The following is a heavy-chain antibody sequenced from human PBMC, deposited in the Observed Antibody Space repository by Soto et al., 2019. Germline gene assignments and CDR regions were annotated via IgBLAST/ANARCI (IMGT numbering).Heavy chain of an antibody. CDR2: INAGNGNT. D-gene: IGHD6-19*01. V-gene: IGHV1-3*01. CDR3: ARKLKYSSGWYEWFDP. Sequence: ASLKVSCKASGYTFTSYAMHWVRQAPGQRLEWMGWINAGNGNTKYSQKSQGRVTITRDTSASTAYMELSSLRSEDTAVYYCARKLKYSSGWYEWFDPWGQGTLVTVSS. J-gene: IGHJ5*02. CDR1: GYTFTSYA.